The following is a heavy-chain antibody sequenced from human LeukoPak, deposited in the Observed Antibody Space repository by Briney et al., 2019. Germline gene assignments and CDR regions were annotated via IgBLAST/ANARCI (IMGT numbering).Heavy chain of an antibody. CDR3: ASGSSEGQLGIHGLRDAFDI. V-gene: IGHV4-4*02. CDR2: IYHSGST. Sequence: SGTLSLTCAVSGGSISSSNWWSWVRQPPGKGLEWIGEIYHSGSTNYNPSLKSRVTISVDKSKNQFSLKLSSVTAADTAVYYCASGSSEGQLGIHGLRDAFDIWGQGTMVTVSS. CDR1: GGSISSSNW. D-gene: IGHD7-27*01. J-gene: IGHJ3*02.